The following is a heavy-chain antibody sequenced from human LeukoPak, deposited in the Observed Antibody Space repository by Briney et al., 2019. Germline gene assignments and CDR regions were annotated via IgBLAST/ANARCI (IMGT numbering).Heavy chain of an antibody. CDR3: ARGASVYSYG. D-gene: IGHD5-18*01. J-gene: IGHJ4*02. V-gene: IGHV4-59*01. CDR2: IYYSGST. CDR1: GGSISSYY. Sequence: SETLSLTCTVSGGSISSYYWSWIRQPPGKGLKWIGYIYYSGSTNYNPSLKSRVTISIDTSKNQFSLNLSSVTAADTAVYYCARGASVYSYGWGQGTLVTVSS.